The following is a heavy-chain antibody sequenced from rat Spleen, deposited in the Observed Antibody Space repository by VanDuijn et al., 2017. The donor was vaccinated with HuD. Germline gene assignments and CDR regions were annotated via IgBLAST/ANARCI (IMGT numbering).Heavy chain of an antibody. Sequence: QVQLKESGPGLVQPSETLSLTCTVSGFSLTSYSVSWVRQPSGKGPEWMGRMWYDGDTAYNSALKSRLSISRDTSKSQVFIKMNSVQTEDTTMYFCARLGDYWGQGVMVTVSS. CDR3: ARLGDY. J-gene: IGHJ2*01. CDR1: GFSLTSYS. V-gene: IGHV2-16*01. CDR2: MWYDGDT. D-gene: IGHD5-1*01.